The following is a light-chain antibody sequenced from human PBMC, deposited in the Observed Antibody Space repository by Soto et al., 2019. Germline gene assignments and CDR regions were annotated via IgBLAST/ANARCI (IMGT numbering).Light chain of an antibody. Sequence: QSALTQPASVSGSARQSITISCTGTSSDVGGYNYVSWYQQHPGKAPKLMIYDVSNRPSGVSNRFSGSKSGNTVSLTISGLQAEDEADYYCSSYTSSSTYVFGTGTKLTVL. V-gene: IGLV2-14*01. CDR3: SSYTSSSTYV. CDR2: DVS. J-gene: IGLJ1*01. CDR1: SSDVGGYNY.